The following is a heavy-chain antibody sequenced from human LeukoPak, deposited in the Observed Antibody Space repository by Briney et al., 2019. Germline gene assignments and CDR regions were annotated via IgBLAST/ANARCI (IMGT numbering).Heavy chain of an antibody. CDR1: GFNFNDKA. CDR3: AKEPITMARGVIYGWFDP. CDR2: ISGSGGST. J-gene: IGHJ5*02. D-gene: IGHD3-10*01. V-gene: IGHV3-23*01. Sequence: PGGSLRLSCVASGFNFNDKAMHWVRQAPGKGLEWVSAISGSGGSTYYADSVKGWFTISRDNSKNTLYLQMNSLRAEDTAVYYCAKEPITMARGVIYGWFDPWGQGTLVTVSS.